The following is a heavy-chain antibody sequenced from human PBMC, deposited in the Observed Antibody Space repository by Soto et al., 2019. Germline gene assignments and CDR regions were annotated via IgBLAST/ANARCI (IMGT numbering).Heavy chain of an antibody. V-gene: IGHV4-39*01. Sequence: SETLSLTCTVSGGSISSSSYYWGWIRQPPGKGLEWIGSIYYSGSTYYNPSLKSRVTISVDTSKNQFSLKLSSVTAADTAVYYCARLTYYYYGMDVWGQGTTVTASS. J-gene: IGHJ6*02. CDR3: ARLTYYYYGMDV. CDR2: IYYSGST. CDR1: GGSISSSSYY.